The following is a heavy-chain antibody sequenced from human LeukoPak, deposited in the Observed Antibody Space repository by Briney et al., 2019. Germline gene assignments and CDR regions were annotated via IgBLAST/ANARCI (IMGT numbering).Heavy chain of an antibody. Sequence: GGSLRLPCAASGFTFSSYWMSWVRQAPGKGLEWVASIKQDGSEKYYVDSVKGRFTISRDNAKNSLYLQMNSLRAEDTAVYYCARVARYYFWQWLVPGTAHFDYWGQGTLVTVSS. CDR1: GFTFSSYW. J-gene: IGHJ4*02. D-gene: IGHD6-19*01. V-gene: IGHV3-7*01. CDR2: IKQDGSEK. CDR3: ARVARYYFWQWLVPGTAHFDY.